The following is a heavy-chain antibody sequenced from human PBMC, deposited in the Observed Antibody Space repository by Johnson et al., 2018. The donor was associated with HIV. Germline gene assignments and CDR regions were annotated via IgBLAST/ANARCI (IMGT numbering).Heavy chain of an antibody. Sequence: QVQLVESGGGVVQPGRSLRLSCAASGFTFGSYGMHWVRQAPGKGLEWVAVMSYDGTNNYYADSMKGRFPISSDNSKSTLYQEMNSLRAEDTAVYHCAKDRRVVGAYDAVDIWGQGTMVTVSS. CDR2: MSYDGTNN. J-gene: IGHJ3*02. CDR3: AKDRRVVGAYDAVDI. CDR1: GFTFGSYG. V-gene: IGHV3-30*18. D-gene: IGHD1-26*01.